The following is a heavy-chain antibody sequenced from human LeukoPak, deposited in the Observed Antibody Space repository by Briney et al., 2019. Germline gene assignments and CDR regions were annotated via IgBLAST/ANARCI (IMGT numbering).Heavy chain of an antibody. D-gene: IGHD3-10*01. CDR1: GVSISSSSYY. CDR2: IYYSGST. J-gene: IGHJ4*02. V-gene: IGHV4-39*01. Sequence: SETLSLTCNVSGVSISSSSYYWGWIRQPPGKGLEWIGSIYYSGSTYYNPSLKSRVTISVDTSKNQFSLKLSSVTAADTAVYYCARNPNMVRGVMVSAYFDYWGQGTLVTVSS. CDR3: ARNPNMVRGVMVSAYFDY.